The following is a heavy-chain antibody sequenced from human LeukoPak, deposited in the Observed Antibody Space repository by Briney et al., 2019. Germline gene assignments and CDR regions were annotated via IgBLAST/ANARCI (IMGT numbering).Heavy chain of an antibody. CDR3: PGDRNSGWYSWGFDY. J-gene: IGHJ4*02. CDR2: IRTGGTP. CDR1: APVLSINY. D-gene: IGHD6-19*01. Sequence: GQCLRLSCAPSAPVLSINYISCVSHPPRRVLEWVSVIRTGGTPFYATSVKGRFTFSRDPSQNTAYLRMNSLEVEAPAGFYCPGDRNSGWYSWGFDYWGQGALVIVSS. V-gene: IGHV3-53*01.